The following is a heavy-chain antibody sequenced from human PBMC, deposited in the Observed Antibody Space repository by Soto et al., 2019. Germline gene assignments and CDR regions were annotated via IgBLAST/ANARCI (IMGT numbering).Heavy chain of an antibody. V-gene: IGHV3-21*01. D-gene: IGHD4-17*01. CDR3: ARDFYGENYYYYYAMGV. CDR1: GFTFSSYT. CDR2: ISSSSSYI. Sequence: GGSLRLSCAASGFTFSSYTMNWVRQAPGKGLEWVSSISSSSSYIYYADSVKGRFTISRDNAKTSLYLQMNSLRAEDTAVYYCARDFYGENYYYYYAMGVWGQGTTVTVSS. J-gene: IGHJ6*02.